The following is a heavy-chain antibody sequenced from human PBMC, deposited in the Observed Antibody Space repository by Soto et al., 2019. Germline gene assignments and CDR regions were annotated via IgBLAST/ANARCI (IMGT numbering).Heavy chain of an antibody. V-gene: IGHV4-39*07. J-gene: IGHJ4*02. CDR3: AGARGVLTGYFFDF. D-gene: IGHD3-9*01. CDR2: IYHRGST. CDR1: GGSISSSSFH. Sequence: SETLSLTCTVSGGSISSSSFHWGWIRQPPGKGPEWIGEIYHRGSTNYNPSLKSRVTISVDTSKNQFSLTLSSVTAADTALYYCAGARGVLTGYFFDFWGQGTLVTVSS.